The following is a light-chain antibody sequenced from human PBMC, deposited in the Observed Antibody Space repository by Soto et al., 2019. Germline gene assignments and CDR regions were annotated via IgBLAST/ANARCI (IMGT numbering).Light chain of an antibody. Sequence: EIVRTQSSATLSVSPRERATLSCRASQSVSSNLAWYQQKPGQAPRLLIYGVSTRATGIPARFSGSGSGTEFTLTISSLQSEDFAVYYCQQYNNWPHALGQGTKLEIK. V-gene: IGKV3-15*01. CDR1: QSVSSN. J-gene: IGKJ2*01. CDR2: GVS. CDR3: QQYNNWPHA.